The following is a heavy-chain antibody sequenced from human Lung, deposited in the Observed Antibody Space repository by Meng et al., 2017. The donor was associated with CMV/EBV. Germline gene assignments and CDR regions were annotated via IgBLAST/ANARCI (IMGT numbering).Heavy chain of an antibody. V-gene: IGHV1-69*10. J-gene: IGHJ4*02. D-gene: IGHD6-19*01. Sequence: SVKVSSKATGGTFSSYKIDWVRQAPGQGFEWVGRLIPVLGIANYAQKFQGRVMITADKSTSTAYMELSSLRSEDTAVYYCAREHPFSSGLDYWGQGTLVTVSS. CDR1: GGTFSSYK. CDR2: LIPVLGIA. CDR3: AREHPFSSGLDY.